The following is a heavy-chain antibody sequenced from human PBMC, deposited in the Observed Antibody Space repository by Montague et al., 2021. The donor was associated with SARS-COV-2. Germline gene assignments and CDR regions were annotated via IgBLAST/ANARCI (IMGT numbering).Heavy chain of an antibody. Sequence: SETLSLTCTVSGGSISSSSYYWVWNRQPPGKGLVWIGSNYYRGSYYCNPSLRSRVFISVDTSKNQLSLPLTSVTAADTAVYYCATQEDPSGWIPGPFDFWGQGTLLSVSS. CDR1: GGSISSSSYY. J-gene: IGHJ4*02. D-gene: IGHD6-19*01. CDR2: NYYRGSY. V-gene: IGHV4-39*01. CDR3: ATQEDPSGWIPGPFDF.